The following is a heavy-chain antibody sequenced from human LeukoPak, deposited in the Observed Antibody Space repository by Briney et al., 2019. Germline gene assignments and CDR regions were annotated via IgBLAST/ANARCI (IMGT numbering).Heavy chain of an antibody. V-gene: IGHV1-69*13. CDR3: AWDHEGSSGWYGGLDY. CDR2: IIPIFGTA. D-gene: IGHD6-19*01. Sequence: ASVKVSCKASGGTFSSYAISWVRQAPGQGLEWMGGIIPIFGTANYAQKFQGRVTITADESTSTAYMELSSLRSEDTAVYYCAWDHEGSSGWYGGLDYWGQGTLVTVSS. J-gene: IGHJ4*02. CDR1: GGTFSSYA.